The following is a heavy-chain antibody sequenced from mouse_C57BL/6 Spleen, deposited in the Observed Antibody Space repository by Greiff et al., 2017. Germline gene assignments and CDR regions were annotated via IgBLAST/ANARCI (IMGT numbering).Heavy chain of an antibody. D-gene: IGHD2-4*01. CDR2: IYPSDSET. V-gene: IGHV1-61*01. CDR1: GYTFTSYW. CDR3: ARGIYYDYDYYAMDY. J-gene: IGHJ4*01. Sequence: QVQLQQPGAELVRPGSSVKLSCKASGYTFTSYWMDWVKQRPGQGLEWIGNIYPSDSETHYNQKFKDKATLTVDKSSSTAYMQLRSLTSEDSAVYYCARGIYYDYDYYAMDYWGQGTSVTVSS.